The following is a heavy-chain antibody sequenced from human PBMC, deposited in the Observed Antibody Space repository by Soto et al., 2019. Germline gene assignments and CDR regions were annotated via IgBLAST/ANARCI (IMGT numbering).Heavy chain of an antibody. CDR2: ISGSGGST. V-gene: IGHV3-23*01. J-gene: IGHJ4*02. CDR3: AKEGQLWYLVWPSTNFDY. D-gene: IGHD5-18*01. Sequence: PGGSLRLSCAASGFTFSSYAMSWVRQAPGKGLEWVSAISGSGGSTYYADSVKGRFTISRDNSKNTLYLQMNSLRAEDTAVYYCAKEGQLWYLVWPSTNFDYWGQGTLVTVSS. CDR1: GFTFSSYA.